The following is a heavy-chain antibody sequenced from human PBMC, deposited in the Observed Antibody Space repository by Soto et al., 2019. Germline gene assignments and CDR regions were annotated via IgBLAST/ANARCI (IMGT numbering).Heavy chain of an antibody. V-gene: IGHV1-8*01. D-gene: IGHD4-17*01. J-gene: IGHJ4*02. CDR3: VREGYGDYGKPFDY. CDR2: MNPNSGNT. CDR1: GYTFTSYD. Sequence: QVQLVQSGAEVKKPGASVKVSCKASGYTFTSYDINWVRQATGQGLEWMGWMNPNSGNTGYAQKFQGRVTITADDSTSTAYMQLSSLRSEDTAVYFCVREGYGDYGKPFDYWGQGTLVTVSS.